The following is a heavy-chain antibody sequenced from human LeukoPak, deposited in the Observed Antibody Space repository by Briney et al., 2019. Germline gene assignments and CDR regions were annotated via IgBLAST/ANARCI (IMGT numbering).Heavy chain of an antibody. CDR3: AREAYYDSSGSDY. Sequence: TGGSLRLSCAASGFTFSSYSMNWVRQAPGEGLEWVSSISSSSSYIYYADSVKGRFTISRDNAKNSLYLQMNSLRAEDTAVYYCAREAYYDSSGSDYWGQGTLVTVSS. D-gene: IGHD3-22*01. CDR2: ISSSSSYI. V-gene: IGHV3-21*01. CDR1: GFTFSSYS. J-gene: IGHJ4*02.